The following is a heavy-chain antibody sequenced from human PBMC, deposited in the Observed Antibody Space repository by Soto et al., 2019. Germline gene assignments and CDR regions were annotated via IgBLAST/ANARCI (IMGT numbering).Heavy chain of an antibody. CDR3: AKDNGSGCDWLRVGDASDI. CDR1: GGSITSSSYY. Sequence: QVQLHESGPGLVKPSETLSLTCSVSGGSITSSSYYWGWIRQPPGKGLEWVAVISYDGSNKYYADSVKGRLTISRDNSKNTLYLQMNSLRGEDTAVYYCAKDNGSGCDWLRVGDASDIWGQGTMVTVSS. J-gene: IGHJ3*02. D-gene: IGHD5-12*01. V-gene: IGHV3-30*18. CDR2: ISYDGSNK.